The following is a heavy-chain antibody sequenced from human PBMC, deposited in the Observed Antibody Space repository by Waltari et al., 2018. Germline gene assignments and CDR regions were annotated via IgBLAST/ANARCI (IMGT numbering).Heavy chain of an antibody. Sequence: QVQLQESGPGLVKPSETLSLTCTVSGGSISSYYWSWIRQPPGKGLEWIGYIYYSGSTNYNPSLKSRVTISVDTSKNQFSLKLSSVTAADTAVYYCARYAYCGGDCYTSYYYYGMDVWGQGTTVTVSS. V-gene: IGHV4-59*01. CDR2: IYYSGST. CDR1: GGSISSYY. J-gene: IGHJ6*02. CDR3: ARYAYCGGDCYTSYYYYGMDV. D-gene: IGHD2-21*02.